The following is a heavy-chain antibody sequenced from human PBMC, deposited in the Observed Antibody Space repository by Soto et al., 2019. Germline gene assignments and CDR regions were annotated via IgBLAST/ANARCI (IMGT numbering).Heavy chain of an antibody. J-gene: IGHJ6*02. D-gene: IGHD5-12*01. CDR2: IRSKANSYAT. CDR3: TIVEMATIHYYYYGMDV. CDR1: GFTFSGSA. V-gene: IGHV3-73*02. Sequence: EVQLVESGGGLVQPGGSLKLSCAASGFTFSGSAMHWVRQASGKGLEWVGRIRSKANSYATAYAASVKGRFTISRDDSKNTAYLQMNSLKTEDTAVYYCTIVEMATIHYYYYGMDVWGQGTTVTVSS.